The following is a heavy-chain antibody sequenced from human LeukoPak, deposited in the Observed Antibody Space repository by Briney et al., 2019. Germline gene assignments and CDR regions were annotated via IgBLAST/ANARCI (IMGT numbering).Heavy chain of an antibody. Sequence: GGTLRLSCAASGFTFSSYEMNWVRQAPGKGLEWVSYISSSGSTIFYADSMKGRFTIYRDNAKNSLYLQMNSLRAEDTAIYYCAELGITRIGGVWGKGTTVTISS. J-gene: IGHJ6*04. CDR3: AELGITRIGGV. CDR1: GFTFSSYE. D-gene: IGHD3-10*02. V-gene: IGHV3-48*03. CDR2: ISSSGSTI.